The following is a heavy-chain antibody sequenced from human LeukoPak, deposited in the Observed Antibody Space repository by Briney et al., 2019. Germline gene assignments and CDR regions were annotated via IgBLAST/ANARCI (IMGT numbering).Heavy chain of an antibody. CDR2: ISGSGGST. Sequence: GGSLRLSCVGSELTFSTYPMSWVRQAPGKGPEWVSAISGSGGSTFYADSVKGRFTISRDNSKNTLFLQMNSLGAEDTAIYYCATRGKDGYNANYYGMDVWGQGTTVTVSS. J-gene: IGHJ6*02. CDR3: ATRGKDGYNANYYGMDV. V-gene: IGHV3-23*01. CDR1: ELTFSTYP. D-gene: IGHD5-24*01.